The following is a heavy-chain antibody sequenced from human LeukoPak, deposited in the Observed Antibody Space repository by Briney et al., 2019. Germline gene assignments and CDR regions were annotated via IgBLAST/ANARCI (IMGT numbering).Heavy chain of an antibody. Sequence: GGSLRLSCAASGFSFDDFAMHWVRQAPGKGLEWVSGITWNGGTIDYADSVKGRFTISRDNAKNSLYLQMNSLRAEDTALYYCARGTVTTPLDYWGQGTLVTVSS. D-gene: IGHD4-17*01. J-gene: IGHJ4*02. V-gene: IGHV3-9*01. CDR1: GFSFDDFA. CDR2: ITWNGGTI. CDR3: ARGTVTTPLDY.